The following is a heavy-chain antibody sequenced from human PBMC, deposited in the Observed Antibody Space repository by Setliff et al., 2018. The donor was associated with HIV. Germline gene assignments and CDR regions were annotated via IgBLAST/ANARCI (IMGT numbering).Heavy chain of an antibody. V-gene: IGHV3-23*01. CDR3: ARSSYRRIAAPVGQYSXXXXMDV. D-gene: IGHD6-6*01. CDR2: IGAAAYPT. J-gene: IGHJ6*03. CDR1: GFSFKNAW. Sequence: PGGSLRLSCVASGFSFKNAWMAWVRQAPGKGLEWVSTIGAAAYPTHYSESVKGRFTISKDNSQNALYLEMNSLTDEDPAVYYCARSSYRRIAAPVGQYSXXXXMDVWGKGTTVTVSS.